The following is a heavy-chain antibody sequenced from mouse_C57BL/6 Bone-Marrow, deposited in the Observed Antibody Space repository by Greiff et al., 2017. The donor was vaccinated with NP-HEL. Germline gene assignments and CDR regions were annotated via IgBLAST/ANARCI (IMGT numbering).Heavy chain of an antibody. CDR3: ASHVDYFGSWYGYFDD. D-gene: IGHD1-1*01. Sequence: VQLQQSGAELVKPGASVKLSCKASGYTFTEYTIHWVKQRPGQGLEWIGWFYPGSGGITYNEKFKDKATLTADKSSSTAYMDLSRLTSEDPAVYFCASHVDYFGSWYGYFDDWGTGTTVTVSS. CDR1: GYTFTEYT. CDR2: FYPGSGGI. V-gene: IGHV1-62-2*01. J-gene: IGHJ1*03.